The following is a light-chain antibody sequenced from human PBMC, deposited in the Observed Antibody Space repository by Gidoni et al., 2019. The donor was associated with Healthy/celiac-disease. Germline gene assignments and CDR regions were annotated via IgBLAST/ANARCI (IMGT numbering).Light chain of an antibody. CDR2: AAY. CDR1: QSISSY. J-gene: IGKJ4*01. V-gene: IGKV1-39*01. Sequence: DIQMTQSPSSLSASVGDRVTITCRASQSISSYLNWYQQKPGKAPKLLIYAAYSLKSGVPSRFSGSGSGTDFTLTISSLQQEDFATYYCQQRYSTPLTFGGGTKVEIK. CDR3: QQRYSTPLT.